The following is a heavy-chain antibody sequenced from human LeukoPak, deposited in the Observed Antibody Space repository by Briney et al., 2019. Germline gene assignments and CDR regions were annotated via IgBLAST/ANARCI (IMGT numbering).Heavy chain of an antibody. CDR1: GYTFTGYY. CDR3: ARDPQLSSNLDY. V-gene: IGHV1-2*06. Sequence: GASVKVSRKASGYTFTGYYMHWVRQAPGQGLEWMGRINPNSGGTNYAQKFQGRVTMTRDTSISTAYMELSRLRSDDTAVYYCARDPQLSSNLDYWGQGTLVTVSS. J-gene: IGHJ4*02. D-gene: IGHD6-13*01. CDR2: INPNSGGT.